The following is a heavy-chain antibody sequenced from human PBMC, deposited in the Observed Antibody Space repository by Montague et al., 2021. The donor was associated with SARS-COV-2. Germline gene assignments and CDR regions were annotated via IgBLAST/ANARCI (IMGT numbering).Heavy chain of an antibody. CDR3: AGGRVERTMMVVVVIGGIYFFDV. CDR2: INDNGST. D-gene: IGHD3-22*01. CDR1: GGSFSGYD. V-gene: IGHV4-34*01. J-gene: IGHJ3*01. Sequence: SETLSLTCAVYGGSFSGYDWTWIRQPPGKGLEWIGEINDNGSTKYNPSLKSRVTVSSDTSKNQFSLKLNSVTAADTAVYYCAGGRVERTMMVVVVIGGIYFFDVWGRGTMVTVSS.